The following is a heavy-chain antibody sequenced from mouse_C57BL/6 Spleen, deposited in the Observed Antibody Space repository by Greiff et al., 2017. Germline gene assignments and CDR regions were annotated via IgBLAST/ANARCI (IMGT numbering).Heavy chain of an antibody. CDR1: GFNIKDDY. CDR3: TTNYYGSSYPGDY. V-gene: IGHV14-4*01. Sequence: EVQLQQSGAELVRPGASVKLSCTASGFNIKDDYMHWVKQRPEQGLEWIGWIDPENGDTEYASKFQGKATITADTSSNTAYLQLSSLTSEDTAVYYCTTNYYGSSYPGDYWGQGTSVTVSS. J-gene: IGHJ4*01. CDR2: IDPENGDT. D-gene: IGHD1-1*01.